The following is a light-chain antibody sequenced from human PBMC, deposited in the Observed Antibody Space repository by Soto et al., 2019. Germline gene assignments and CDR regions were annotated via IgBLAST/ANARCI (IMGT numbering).Light chain of an antibody. Sequence: QSALTQPASVSGSPGQSITISCTGTSSDVGGFNYVSWYQQHPGKAPKLMLYDVSYRPSGVSSRFSGSKSGNTASLTISGLQTEDEADYYCTSYTTSSTFVFGGGTQLTVL. V-gene: IGLV2-14*01. CDR3: TSYTTSSTFV. CDR2: DVS. CDR1: SSDVGGFNY. J-gene: IGLJ7*01.